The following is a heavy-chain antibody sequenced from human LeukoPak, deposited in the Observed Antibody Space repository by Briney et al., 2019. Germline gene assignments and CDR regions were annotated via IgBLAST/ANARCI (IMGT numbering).Heavy chain of an antibody. V-gene: IGHV4-34*01. CDR3: ARGRLFGSCHCDVDY. Sequence: PSDTLSLTCAVSGGPFSPYHGRWVRQPPGKGLEWVGVINSSGSNNYNPSLKRRRPISVDTSNSHCSLRLSPVTAADTAVFYCARGRLFGSCHCDVDYWGQGTLVTVSS. CDR1: GGPFSPYH. J-gene: IGHJ4*02. CDR2: INSSGSN. D-gene: IGHD3-10*01.